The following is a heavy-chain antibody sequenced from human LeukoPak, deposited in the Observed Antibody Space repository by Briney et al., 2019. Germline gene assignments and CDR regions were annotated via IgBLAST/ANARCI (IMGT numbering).Heavy chain of an antibody. V-gene: IGHV3-23*01. D-gene: IGHD3-22*01. Sequence: GGSLRLSCAASGFTFSSYALSWVRQAPGKGLEWVSAISGSGGSTYYADSVKGRFTISRDNSKNTLYLQMNSLRAEDTAVYYCAKKSRPYYYDSSGYPLDYWGQGTLVTVSS. CDR1: GFTFSSYA. CDR2: ISGSGGST. J-gene: IGHJ4*02. CDR3: AKKSRPYYYDSSGYPLDY.